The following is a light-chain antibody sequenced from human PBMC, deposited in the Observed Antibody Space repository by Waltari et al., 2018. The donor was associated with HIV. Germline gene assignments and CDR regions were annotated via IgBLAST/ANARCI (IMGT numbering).Light chain of an antibody. Sequence: EIVMTQSPATVSVSPGERVTLSCRASESVSSNLAWYQQKPGQAPRLLIYGAFIRATGIPYRFSGSGSGTEFTLTISTLQSEDFAVYYCQQYNSWPLIGGGTKVDFK. V-gene: IGKV3D-15*03. CDR3: QQYNSWPL. J-gene: IGKJ4*01. CDR1: ESVSSN. CDR2: GAF.